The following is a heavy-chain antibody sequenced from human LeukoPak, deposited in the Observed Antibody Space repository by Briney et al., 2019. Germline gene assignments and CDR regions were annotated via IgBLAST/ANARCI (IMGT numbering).Heavy chain of an antibody. CDR3: ARTPAWFGEPDYAFDI. CDR1: NGSISSGSYY. J-gene: IGHJ3*02. D-gene: IGHD3-10*01. V-gene: IGHV4-61*01. Sequence: SETLSLTCTVSNGSISSGSYYWSWIRQPPGKGLEWIGYIYYSGSTNYSPSLKSRVTISVDTSKNQFSLKLSSVTAADTAVYYCARTPAWFGEPDYAFDIWGQGTMVTVSS. CDR2: IYYSGST.